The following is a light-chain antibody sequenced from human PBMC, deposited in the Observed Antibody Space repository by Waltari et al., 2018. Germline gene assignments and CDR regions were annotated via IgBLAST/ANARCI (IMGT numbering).Light chain of an antibody. Sequence: QSALTQPPSASGAPGQSVTLPCPAPSIDLGLYNYVSWYPQPPGEAPKLLLYEVSKRPSGVPDRFSGSKSGNTASLTVSGLQAEDEGDYYCSSYAGRNTLFGGGTKLTVL. CDR2: EVS. J-gene: IGLJ2*01. CDR1: SIDLGLYNY. V-gene: IGLV2-8*01. CDR3: SSYAGRNTL.